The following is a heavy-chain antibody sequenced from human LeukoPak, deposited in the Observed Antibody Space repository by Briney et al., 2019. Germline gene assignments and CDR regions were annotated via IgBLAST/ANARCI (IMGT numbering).Heavy chain of an antibody. CDR2: INPNSGGT. Sequence: ASVKVSCKASGFTFIRYGFSWVRQAPGQGLEWMGWINPNSGGTNYAQKFQGRVTMTRDTSISTAYMELSRLRSDDTAVYYCARGSTTVVEDSWFDPWGQGTLVTVSS. J-gene: IGHJ5*02. V-gene: IGHV1-2*02. CDR3: ARGSTTVVEDSWFDP. CDR1: GFTFIRYG. D-gene: IGHD4-23*01.